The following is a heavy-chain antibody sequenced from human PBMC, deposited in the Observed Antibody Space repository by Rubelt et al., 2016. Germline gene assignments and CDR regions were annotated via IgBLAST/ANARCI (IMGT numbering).Heavy chain of an antibody. J-gene: IGHJ5*02. Sequence: EWVAVIWYDGSNKYYADSVKGRFTISRDNSKNTLYLQMNSLRAEDTAVYYCAKTIAAAGTKWFDPWGQGTLVTVSS. V-gene: IGHV3-33*06. D-gene: IGHD6-13*01. CDR3: AKTIAAAGTKWFDP. CDR2: IWYDGSNK.